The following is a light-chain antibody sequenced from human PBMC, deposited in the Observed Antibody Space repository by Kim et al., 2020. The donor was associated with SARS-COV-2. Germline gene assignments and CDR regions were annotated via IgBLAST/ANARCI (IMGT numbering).Light chain of an antibody. CDR1: QSVNNN. J-gene: IGKJ1*01. CDR3: QQYNIWWT. CDR2: GVS. Sequence: SVSPGDRATLSCRASQSVNNNLAWYQQKPGQAPRLLIYGVSTRATGIPARFSGTGSGTEFTLTISSLQSEDFAVYYCQQYNIWWTFGQGTKVDIK. V-gene: IGKV3-15*01.